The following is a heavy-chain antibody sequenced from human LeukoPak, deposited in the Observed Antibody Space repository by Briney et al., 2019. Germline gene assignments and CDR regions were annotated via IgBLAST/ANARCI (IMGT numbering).Heavy chain of an antibody. Sequence: GGSLRLSCAASGFTFSDYYMSWIRQAPGKGLEWVSYISSSGSTIYYADSVKGRFTISRDNAKNSLYLQMNSLRAEDTAVYYCARDRNGDYQRDYDAFDIWGQGTMVTVSS. CDR2: ISSSGSTI. V-gene: IGHV3-11*04. CDR1: GFTFSDYY. D-gene: IGHD4-17*01. J-gene: IGHJ3*02. CDR3: ARDRNGDYQRDYDAFDI.